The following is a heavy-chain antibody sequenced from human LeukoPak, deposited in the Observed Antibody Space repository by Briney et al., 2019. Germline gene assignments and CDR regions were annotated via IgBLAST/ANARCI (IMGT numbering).Heavy chain of an antibody. D-gene: IGHD6-25*01. CDR3: ARGGSSGCFDY. J-gene: IGHJ4*02. Sequence: PGGSLRLSCAASGFTLRSYWMHWVRQAPGKGLEWVAVISYDGSNKYYADSVKGRFTISRDNSKNTLYLQMNSLRAEDTAVYYCARGGSSGCFDYWGQGTLVTVSS. CDR1: GFTLRSYW. V-gene: IGHV3-30*03. CDR2: ISYDGSNK.